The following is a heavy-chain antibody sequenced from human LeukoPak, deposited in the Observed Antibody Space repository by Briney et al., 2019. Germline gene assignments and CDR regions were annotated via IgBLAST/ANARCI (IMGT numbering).Heavy chain of an antibody. J-gene: IGHJ4*02. D-gene: IGHD3-16*01. CDR2: ISNSSTYI. CDR1: GFTFSGYT. V-gene: IGHV3-21*01. CDR3: ARGGGFHGRFDY. Sequence: GGSLRLSCAASGFTFSGYTMTWVRQAPGKGLEWVSSISNSSTYIYYADSVKGRFTISRDNAKNSLYLQVNSLRAEDTAVYYCARGGGFHGRFDYWGQGTLVTVSS.